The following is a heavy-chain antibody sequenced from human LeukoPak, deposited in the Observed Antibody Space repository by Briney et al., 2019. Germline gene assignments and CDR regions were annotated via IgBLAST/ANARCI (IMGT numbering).Heavy chain of an antibody. J-gene: IGHJ4*02. Sequence: GGSLRLSCEVSEFPFSIYAMAWVRQAPGQGLEWVSAIDASGSDTYYTDSVKGRFTISRDNSKNTVYLQMNSLIVEDTAVYYCADYRKPQGLDYWGQGTLVTVSS. CDR2: IDASGSDT. V-gene: IGHV3-23*01. CDR3: ADYRKPQGLDY. CDR1: EFPFSIYA. D-gene: IGHD1-14*01.